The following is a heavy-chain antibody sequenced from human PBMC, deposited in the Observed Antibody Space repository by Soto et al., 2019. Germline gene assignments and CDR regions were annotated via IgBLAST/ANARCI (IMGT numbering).Heavy chain of an antibody. D-gene: IGHD6-13*01. CDR3: ARSGSSTSCYDY. Sequence: EVQLVESGGGLVQLGGSLRLSCVGSGFTFSDHYIDWVRQAPGKGLEWVGRIRKQANIYTTHYAASVKGRFTISRDDPKNSLYLQMNSLKTEDTAVYYCARSGSSTSCYDYWGQGTLVTVSS. CDR1: GFTFSDHY. CDR2: IRKQANIYTT. V-gene: IGHV3-72*01. J-gene: IGHJ4*02.